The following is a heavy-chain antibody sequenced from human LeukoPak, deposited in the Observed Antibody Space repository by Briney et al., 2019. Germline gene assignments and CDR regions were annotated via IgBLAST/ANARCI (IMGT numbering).Heavy chain of an antibody. D-gene: IGHD5-18*01. CDR1: GFTFSSYA. Sequence: PGGSLRLSCAASGFTFSSYAMSWVRQAPGKGLEWVSAISGSGGSTYYADSVKGRFTISRDNSKNTLYLQMNSLRAEDTAVYYCAKVGREYSYGVPLYYYYMDVWGKGTTVTVSS. CDR2: ISGSGGST. V-gene: IGHV3-23*01. J-gene: IGHJ6*03. CDR3: AKVGREYSYGVPLYYYYMDV.